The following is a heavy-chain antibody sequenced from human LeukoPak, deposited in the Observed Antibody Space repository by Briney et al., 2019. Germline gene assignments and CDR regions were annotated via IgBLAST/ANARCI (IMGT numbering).Heavy chain of an antibody. Sequence: GGSLRLSCAASGFTFDDYTMHWVRQAPAKGLEWVSLISWDGGSTYYADSVKGRFTIYRDNSKNSLYLQMNSPRTEDTALYYCAKDTRGDSSGCFDYWGQGTLVTVSS. CDR1: GFTFDDYT. D-gene: IGHD6-19*01. V-gene: IGHV3-43*01. J-gene: IGHJ4*02. CDR2: ISWDGGST. CDR3: AKDTRGDSSGCFDY.